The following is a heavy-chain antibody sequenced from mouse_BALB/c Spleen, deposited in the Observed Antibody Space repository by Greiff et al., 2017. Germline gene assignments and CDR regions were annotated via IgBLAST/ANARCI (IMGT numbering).Heavy chain of an antibody. CDR1: GFTFSSYA. J-gene: IGHJ2*01. CDR3: ARKWGHYFDY. CDR2: ISSGGSYT. V-gene: IGHV5-9-4*01. Sequence: DVQLVESGGGLVKPGGSLKLSCAASGFTFSSYAMSWVRQSPEKRLEWVAEISSGGSYTYYPDTVTGRFTISRDNAKNTLYLEMSSLRSEDTAMYYCARKWGHYFDYWGQGTTLTVSS.